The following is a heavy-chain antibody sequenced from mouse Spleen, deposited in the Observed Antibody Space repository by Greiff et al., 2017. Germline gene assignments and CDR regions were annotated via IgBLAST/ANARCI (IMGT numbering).Heavy chain of an antibody. CDR2: ISSGGSYT. V-gene: IGHV5-9-3*01. J-gene: IGHJ1*01. CDR3: ARLLRRYWYFDV. CDR1: GFTFSSYA. Sequence: EVQRVESGGGLVKPGGSLKLSCAASGFTFSSYAMSWVRQTPEKRLEWVATISSGGSYTYYPDSVKGRFTISRDNAKNTLYLQMSSLRSEDTAMYYCARLLRRYWYFDVWGAGTTVTVSS.